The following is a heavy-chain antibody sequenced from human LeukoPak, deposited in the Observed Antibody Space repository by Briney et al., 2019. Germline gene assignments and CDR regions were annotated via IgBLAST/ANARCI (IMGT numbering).Heavy chain of an antibody. D-gene: IGHD3-22*01. J-gene: IGHJ4*02. Sequence: GGSLRLSCAASGFTVSSNYMSRVRQAPGKGLEWVSVIYSGGSTYYADSVKGRFTISRDNSKNTLYLQMNSLRAEDTAVYYCARDIRYYDSSGLDYWGQGTLVTVSS. V-gene: IGHV3-66*01. CDR3: ARDIRYYDSSGLDY. CDR1: GFTVSSNY. CDR2: IYSGGST.